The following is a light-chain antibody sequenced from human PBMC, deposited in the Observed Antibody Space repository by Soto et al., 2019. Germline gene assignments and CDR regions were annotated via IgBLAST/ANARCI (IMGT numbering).Light chain of an antibody. V-gene: IGLV2-14*01. J-gene: IGLJ1*01. CDR3: SSYTSSRTTS. CDR1: SSDVGGYNY. CDR2: DVS. Sequence: QSVLTQPASVSGSPGQSITISCTGTSSDVGGYNYVSWYQQPPGKAPKLMIYDVSNRPSGVSNRFSGSKSGNTASLTISGLQAEDEADYYCSSYTSSRTTSFGTGTKVTVL.